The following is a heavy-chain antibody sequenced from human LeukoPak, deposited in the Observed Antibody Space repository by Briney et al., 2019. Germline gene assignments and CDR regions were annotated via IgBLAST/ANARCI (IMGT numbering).Heavy chain of an antibody. Sequence: GGSLRLSCAASVSTFSKYAMHRVRQTPGKGLERVAAIWNDGSDENYADSVKGRFTISSNNSKSTLYLQMNSLRAEDTAVYYCTFEIGRSQGAFDIWGQGTMITVSS. CDR1: VSTFSKYA. CDR3: TFEIGRSQGAFDI. J-gene: IGHJ3*02. D-gene: IGHD1-26*01. CDR2: IWNDGSDE. V-gene: IGHV3-33*01.